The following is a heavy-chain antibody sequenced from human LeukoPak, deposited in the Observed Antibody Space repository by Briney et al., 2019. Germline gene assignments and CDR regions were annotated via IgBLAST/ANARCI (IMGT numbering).Heavy chain of an antibody. CDR1: GASISGSGYY. CDR2: IYSSGST. D-gene: IGHD6-13*01. CDR3: ASSFFSSSMVYFDY. Sequence: SETLSLTCTVSGASISGSGYYWGWIRQPPGKGLEWIGSIYSSGSTYYNASLQSRVTISIETSKNQISLRLNSVTAADTAVYYCASSFFSSSMVYFDYWGQGTLVTVSS. V-gene: IGHV4-39*07. J-gene: IGHJ4*02.